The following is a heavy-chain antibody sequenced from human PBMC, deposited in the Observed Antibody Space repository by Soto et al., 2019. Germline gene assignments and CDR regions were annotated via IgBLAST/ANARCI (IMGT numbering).Heavy chain of an antibody. CDR3: ARDRAIFGVVPSPMDV. D-gene: IGHD3-3*01. V-gene: IGHV1-3*01. J-gene: IGHJ6*02. CDR2: INAGNGNT. Sequence: EASVKVSCKASGYTFTSYAMHWVRQAPGQRLEWMGWINAGNGNTKYSQKFQGRVTITRDTSASTAYMELSSLRSEDTAVYYCARDRAIFGVVPSPMDVWGQGTTVTVSS. CDR1: GYTFTSYA.